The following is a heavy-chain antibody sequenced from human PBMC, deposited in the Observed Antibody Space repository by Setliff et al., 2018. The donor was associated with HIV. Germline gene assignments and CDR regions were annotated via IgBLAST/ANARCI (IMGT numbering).Heavy chain of an antibody. D-gene: IGHD2-2*01. Sequence: PSETLSLTCAVYGASSSGYYWAWIRQSPGTGLEWIGEINHSGITNYNPTLKSRVTISTDTSKNQFSLRLNSVTAADTAVYYCARVRLRVPPSIFDYWGQGALVT. CDR2: INHSGIT. CDR1: GASSSGYY. CDR3: ARVRLRVPPSIFDY. V-gene: IGHV4-34*01. J-gene: IGHJ4*02.